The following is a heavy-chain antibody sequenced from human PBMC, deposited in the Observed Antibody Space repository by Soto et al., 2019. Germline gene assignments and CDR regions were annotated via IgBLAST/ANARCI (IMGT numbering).Heavy chain of an antibody. CDR1: GFTFSSYS. J-gene: IGHJ6*02. CDR3: ARDQRSSSSYYYYGMDV. Sequence: EVRLVESGGGLVQPGGSLRLSCAASGFTFSSYSMNWVRQAPGKGLEWVSYISSSSSTIYYADSVKGRFTISRDNAKNSLYLQMNSLRDEDTAVYYCARDQRSSSSYYYYGMDVWGQGTTVTVSS. V-gene: IGHV3-48*02. D-gene: IGHD6-6*01. CDR2: ISSSSSTI.